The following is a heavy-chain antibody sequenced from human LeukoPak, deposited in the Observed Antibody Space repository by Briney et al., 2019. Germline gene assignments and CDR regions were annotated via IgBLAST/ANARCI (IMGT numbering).Heavy chain of an antibody. CDR3: AMRRIGSGSYYNDDY. CDR2: IDPSDSYT. D-gene: IGHD3-10*01. V-gene: IGHV5-10-1*01. CDR1: GYRFTSYW. Sequence: GESLKISCKGSGYRFTSYWISWVRQVPGKGLEWMGRIDPSDSYTNYSPSFQGHVTISADKSISTAYLQWSSLKASDTAMYYCAMRRIGSGSYYNDDYWGQGTLVTISS. J-gene: IGHJ4*02.